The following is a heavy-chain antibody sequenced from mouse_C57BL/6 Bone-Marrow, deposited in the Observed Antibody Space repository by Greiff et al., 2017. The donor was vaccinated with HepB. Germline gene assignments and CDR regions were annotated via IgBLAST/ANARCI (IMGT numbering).Heavy chain of an antibody. D-gene: IGHD3-2*02. CDR3: ARSLQDSSGPYWYAMDY. V-gene: IGHV7-3*01. CDR1: GFTFTDYY. CDR2: IRNKANGYTT. Sequence: EVQLQQSGGGLVQPGGSLSLSCAASGFTFTDYYMSWVRQPPGKALEWLGFIRNKANGYTTEYSASVKGRFTISRDNSQSILYLQMNALRAEDSATYYCARSLQDSSGPYWYAMDYWGQGTSVTVSS. J-gene: IGHJ4*01.